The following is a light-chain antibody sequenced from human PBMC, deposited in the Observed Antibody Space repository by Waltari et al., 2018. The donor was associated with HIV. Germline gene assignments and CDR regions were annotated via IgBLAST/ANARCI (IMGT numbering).Light chain of an antibody. CDR1: ALPKQY. J-gene: IGLJ2*01. Sequence: SYELTQPPSVSVSPGQTARITCSGDALPKQYAYWYQQKPGQAPVLVIYKDSGRPSGIPERFSGSSSGTTVTLTISGVQAEDEADYYCQSADSSGTYSVVFGGGTKLTVL. V-gene: IGLV3-25*03. CDR2: KDS. CDR3: QSADSSGTYSVV.